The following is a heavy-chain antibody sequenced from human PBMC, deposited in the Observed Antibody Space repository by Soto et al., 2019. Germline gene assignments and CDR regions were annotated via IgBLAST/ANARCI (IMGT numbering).Heavy chain of an antibody. D-gene: IGHD3-22*01. Sequence: ASVKVSCKASGYTFTGYYMHWVRQATGQGLEWMGWINPNSGGTNYAQKFQGRVTMTRDTSISTAYMELSRLRSDDTAVYYCARDPGRDYYDSSGYSAIDYWGQGALVTVSS. CDR2: INPNSGGT. CDR1: GYTFTGYY. V-gene: IGHV1-2*02. CDR3: ARDPGRDYYDSSGYSAIDY. J-gene: IGHJ4*02.